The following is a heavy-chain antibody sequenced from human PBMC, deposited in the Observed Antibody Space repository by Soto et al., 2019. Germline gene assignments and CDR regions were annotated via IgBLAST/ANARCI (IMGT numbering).Heavy chain of an antibody. J-gene: IGHJ6*02. D-gene: IGHD2-15*01. CDR2: INHSGST. Sequence: SETLSLTCAVYGGSLSGYYWSWIRQPPGKGLEWIGEINHSGSTNYNPSLKSRVTISVDTSKNQFSLKLSSVTAADTAVYYCARGKVVVVAAKPYYYYGMDVWGQGTTVTVSS. CDR3: ARGKVVVVAAKPYYYYGMDV. CDR1: GGSLSGYY. V-gene: IGHV4-34*01.